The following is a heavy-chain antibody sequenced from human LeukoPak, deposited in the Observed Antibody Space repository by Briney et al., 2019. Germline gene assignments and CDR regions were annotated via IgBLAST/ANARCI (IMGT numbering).Heavy chain of an antibody. CDR1: GGSFSGYY. V-gene: IGHV4-34*01. CDR3: ARGVGGSGGYYGVDY. D-gene: IGHD3-10*01. CDR2: INHSGST. Sequence: SETLSLTCAVYGGSFSGYYWSWIRQPPGKGLEWIGEINHSGSTNYNPSLKSRVTISVDTSKNQFSLKLSSVTAADTAVYYCARGVGGSGGYYGVDYWGQGTLVTVSS. J-gene: IGHJ4*02.